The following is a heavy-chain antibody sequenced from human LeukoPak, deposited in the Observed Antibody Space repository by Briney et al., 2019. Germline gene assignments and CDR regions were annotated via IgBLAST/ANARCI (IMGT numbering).Heavy chain of an antibody. V-gene: IGHV5-51*01. CDR1: GYSFTSYW. CDR2: IYPGDSDT. Sequence: GESLKISCTGSGYSFTSYWNGWVRQMPGKGLEWMGIIYPGDSDTRYSPSFQGQITISADESISTAYLQWSSLKASDAAMYYCARRPPLGPIDYWGQGPRVTVSS. CDR3: ARRPPLGPIDY. J-gene: IGHJ4*02.